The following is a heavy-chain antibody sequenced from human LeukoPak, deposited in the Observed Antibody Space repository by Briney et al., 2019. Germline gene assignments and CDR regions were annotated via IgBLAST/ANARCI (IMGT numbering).Heavy chain of an antibody. CDR1: GYTLTELS. V-gene: IGHV1-24*01. CDR3: ATVGSTSRDFDY. D-gene: IGHD2-2*01. Sequence: ASVKVSCKVSGYTLTELSMHWVRQAPGKGLEWMGGFDPEDGETIYAQKFQGRVTMTEDTSTDTAYMELSNLRSEDTAVYYCATVGSTSRDFDYWGQGTLVTVSS. J-gene: IGHJ4*02. CDR2: FDPEDGET.